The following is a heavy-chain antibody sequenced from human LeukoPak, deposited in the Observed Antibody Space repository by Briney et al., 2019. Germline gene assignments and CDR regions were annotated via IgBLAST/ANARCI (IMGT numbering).Heavy chain of an antibody. J-gene: IGHJ4*02. CDR3: ATSYASGSYIDGGFDY. V-gene: IGHV5-51*01. D-gene: IGHD3-10*01. CDR1: GYSFITYW. Sequence: GESLKISCKGSGYSFITYWIGWVRQMPGKGLEWMGIIYPGDSDTIYSPSFQGQVTISADKSISTAYLQWSSLKASDTAMYYCATSYASGSYIDGGFDYWGQGTLVTVSS. CDR2: IYPGDSDT.